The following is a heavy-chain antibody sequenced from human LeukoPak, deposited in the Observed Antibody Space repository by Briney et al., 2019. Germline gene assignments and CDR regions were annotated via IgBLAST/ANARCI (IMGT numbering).Heavy chain of an antibody. CDR2: VSSNGSTI. Sequence: GGSLRLSCAASALTFSDYSMNWVPQAPGKGLEWISYVSSNGSTIYYAASVKGRFTISRDSAKNSLYLQMNGLRAEDTAIYYCARGPKTSFDYWGQGTLVTVSS. J-gene: IGHJ4*02. V-gene: IGHV3-48*01. CDR1: ALTFSDYS. CDR3: ARGPKTSFDY.